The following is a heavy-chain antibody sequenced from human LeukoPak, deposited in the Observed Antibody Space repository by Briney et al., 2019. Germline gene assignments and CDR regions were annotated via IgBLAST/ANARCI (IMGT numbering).Heavy chain of an antibody. CDR2: IKSNTDGGTA. V-gene: IGHV3-15*01. CDR3: AKFRPDDHSNYFHY. CDR1: GLSFTNAW. J-gene: IGHJ4*02. D-gene: IGHD4-11*01. Sequence: GGSLSLSCAASGLSFTNAWMSWVRQPPGKGLEWVGGIKSNTDGGTADYADSVKGRFTISRDNSKNTLYLQMNSPRAEDTAVYYCAKFRPDDHSNYFHYWGQGTLVTVSS.